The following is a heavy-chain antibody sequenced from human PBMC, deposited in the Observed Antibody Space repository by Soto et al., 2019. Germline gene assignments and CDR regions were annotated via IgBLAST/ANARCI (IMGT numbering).Heavy chain of an antibody. CDR2: INTDGSNT. CDR1: GFTLINYC. CDR3: ARVDYDSSGKQFPDY. D-gene: IGHD3-22*01. V-gene: IGHV3-74*01. Sequence: EVQLLESGGGLVQPGGSLRLSCAASGFTLINYCMHWVRQAPGKGLVWVSGINTDGSNTNYADSVKGRFTISRDNAKNTLSLQMNSLRDEDTAVYYCARVDYDSSGKQFPDYWGRGTLVTVSS. J-gene: IGHJ4*02.